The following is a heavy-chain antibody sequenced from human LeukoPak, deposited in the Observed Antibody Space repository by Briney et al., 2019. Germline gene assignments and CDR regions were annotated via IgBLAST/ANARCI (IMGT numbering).Heavy chain of an antibody. CDR2: IIPIFGTA. CDR3: ARQAGYCSGGSCYPDYDY. V-gene: IGHV1-69*05. J-gene: IGHJ4*02. CDR1: GGTFSSYA. D-gene: IGHD2-15*01. Sequence: SSVKVSCKASGGTFSSYAISWVRQAPGQGLEWMGRIIPIFGTANYAQKFQGRVTITTDESTSTAYMELSSLRSEDTAVYYCARQAGYCSGGSCYPDYDYWGQGTLVTVSS.